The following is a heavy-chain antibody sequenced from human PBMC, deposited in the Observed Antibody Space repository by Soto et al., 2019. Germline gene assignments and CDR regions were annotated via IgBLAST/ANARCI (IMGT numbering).Heavy chain of an antibody. Sequence: SETLSLTCTVSGGSISSGGYSWTWLRQSPGKGLEWIGYTYQSGSAFYTPSLKSRVTISVYRSKNQFSLNLTSVTAADTAVYYCARDYYGMDVWGQGTPVTVSS. CDR2: TYQSGSA. V-gene: IGHV4-30-2*06. CDR3: ARDYYGMDV. J-gene: IGHJ6*02. CDR1: GGSISSGGYS.